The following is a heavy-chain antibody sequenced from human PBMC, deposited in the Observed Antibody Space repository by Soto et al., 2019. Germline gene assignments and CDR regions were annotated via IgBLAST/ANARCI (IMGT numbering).Heavy chain of an antibody. J-gene: IGHJ3*02. CDR2: IYYSGST. V-gene: IGHV4-31*03. CDR3: ARETDAFDI. Sequence: QVQLQESGPGLVKPSQTLSLTCTVSGGSISSGYYWSWIRQHPGKGLEWIGYIYYSGSTYYNPSPKSRVTISVDTSKNQCSLRLSSVTAADTAVYYCARETDAFDIWGQGTMVTVSS. CDR1: GGSISSGYY.